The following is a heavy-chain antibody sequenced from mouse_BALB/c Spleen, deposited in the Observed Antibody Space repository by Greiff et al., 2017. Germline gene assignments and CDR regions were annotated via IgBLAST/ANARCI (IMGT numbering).Heavy chain of an antibody. CDR2: IHPYDSET. J-gene: IGHJ3*01. D-gene: IGHD2-3*01. CDR3: ARVTYVYYSWFAY. CDR1: GSSFTSYW. V-gene: IGHV1S82*01. Sequence: VQLQQPGAGLVRPGASVKLSCKASGSSFTSYWMNWVKQGPGQGLEWIGMIHPYDSETRLNQKFKDKSTLTGDKSYSTAYMQLSKPTSEDSAVYYCARVTYVYYSWFAYWGQGTLVTVSA.